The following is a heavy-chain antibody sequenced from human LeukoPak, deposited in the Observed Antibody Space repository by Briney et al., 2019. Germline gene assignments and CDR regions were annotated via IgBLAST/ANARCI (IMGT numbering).Heavy chain of an antibody. CDR1: GFSFTYSW. J-gene: IGHJ4*02. CDR3: ARDYYRSLDY. CDR2: IKQDGSEK. V-gene: IGHV3-7*01. Sequence: GGSLRLSCAASGFSFTYSWMAWVRQTPERGLEWVANIKQDGSEKYYLDSVKGRFTISRDNAKNSLCLQMNSLRVEDTAVYYCARDYYRSLDYGGQGTLATVSS. D-gene: IGHD3-22*01.